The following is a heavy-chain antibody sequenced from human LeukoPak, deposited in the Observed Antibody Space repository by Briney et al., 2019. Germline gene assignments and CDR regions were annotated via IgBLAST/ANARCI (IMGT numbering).Heavy chain of an antibody. CDR2: IIPIFGTA. D-gene: IGHD3-22*01. CDR3: ARGPVTYYYDSSGYYCDY. V-gene: IGHV1-69*05. J-gene: IGHJ4*02. CDR1: GGTFSSYA. Sequence: SVKVSCKASGGTFSSYAISWVRQAPGQGLEWMGGIIPIFGTANYAQKFQGRVTITTDDSTSTAYMELSSLRSEDTAVYYCARGPVTYYYDSSGYYCDYWGQGTLVTVSS.